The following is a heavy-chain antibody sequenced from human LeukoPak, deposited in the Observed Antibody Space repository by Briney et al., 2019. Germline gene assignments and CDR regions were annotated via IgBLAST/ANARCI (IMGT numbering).Heavy chain of an antibody. CDR3: ARENWYYYYMDV. Sequence: ETLSLTCTVSGGSISSSSYYWGWIRQPPGNGLEWVANIKQDGSGKYYVDSVKGRFTISRDNAKNSLYLQMNSLRAEDTAVYYCARENWYYYYMDVWGKGTTVTVSS. J-gene: IGHJ6*03. V-gene: IGHV3-7*04. CDR2: IKQDGSGK. CDR1: GGSISSSSYY.